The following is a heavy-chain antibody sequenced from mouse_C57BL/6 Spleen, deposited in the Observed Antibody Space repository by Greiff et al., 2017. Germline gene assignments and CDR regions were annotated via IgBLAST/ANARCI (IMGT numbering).Heavy chain of an antibody. CDR1: GYTFPSYW. D-gene: IGHD2-3*01. V-gene: IGHV1-74*01. CDR3: AISSYDGYYWNAMDY. J-gene: IGHJ4*01. Sequence: QVQLQQPGAELVKPGASVKVSCKASGYTFPSYWMHWVKQRPGQGLEWIGRIHPSDSDTNYNQKFKGKATLTVDKSSSTAYMQLSSLTSEDSAVYYGAISSYDGYYWNAMDYWGQGTSVTVSS. CDR2: IHPSDSDT.